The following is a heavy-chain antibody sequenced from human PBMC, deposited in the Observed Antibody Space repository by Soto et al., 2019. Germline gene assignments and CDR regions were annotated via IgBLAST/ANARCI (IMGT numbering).Heavy chain of an antibody. CDR1: GFTFSSYG. Sequence: QVQLVESGGGVVQPGRSLRLSCAASGFTFSSYGMHWVRQAPGKGLERVAVISYDGSNKYYADSVKGRFTISRDNSKNTLYLQMNSLRAEDTAVYYCAKDVTWYGGNVYYFAYWGQGTLVTVSS. D-gene: IGHD2-15*01. J-gene: IGHJ4*02. CDR3: AKDVTWYGGNVYYFAY. CDR2: ISYDGSNK. V-gene: IGHV3-30*18.